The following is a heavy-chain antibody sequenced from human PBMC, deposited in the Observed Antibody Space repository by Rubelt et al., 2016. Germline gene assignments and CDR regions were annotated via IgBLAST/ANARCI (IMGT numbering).Heavy chain of an antibody. D-gene: IGHD6-6*01. Sequence: EVQLLESGGDLVQPGGSLRLSCAASGFTFSNYAMTWVRQAPGEGLEWVSTIGGASADGLTHYADSVQGRFTISRDNSKNTLYLQMKSMRAEDKALYDCASGRAAHLFDYWGQGTLVTVSS. CDR3: ASGRAAHLFDY. V-gene: IGHV3-23*01. CDR2: IGGASADGLT. CDR1: GFTFSNYA. J-gene: IGHJ4*02.